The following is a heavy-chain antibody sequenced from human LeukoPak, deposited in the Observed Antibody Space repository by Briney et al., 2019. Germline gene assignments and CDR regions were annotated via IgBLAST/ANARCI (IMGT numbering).Heavy chain of an antibody. CDR1: GDSVSSNSAA. V-gene: IGHV6-1*01. Sequence: SQTLSLTCAISGDSVSSNSAAWNWIRQSPSRGLEWLGRTYYRSRWFNDYAVSMRSRMTVNPDTSKNQFSLQLYSVTPEDTAVYYCARDHGGLDSWGQGTVVTVS. CDR3: ARDHGGLDS. J-gene: IGHJ4*02. CDR2: TYYRSRWFN.